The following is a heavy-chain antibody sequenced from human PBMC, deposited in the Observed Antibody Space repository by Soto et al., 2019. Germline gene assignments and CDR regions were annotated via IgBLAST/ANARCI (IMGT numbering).Heavy chain of an antibody. CDR1: GYSFTSYW. J-gene: IGHJ6*02. Sequence: PGESLKISCKGSGYSFTSYWIGWVRQMPGKGLEWMGIIYPGDSDTRYSPSFQGQVTISADKSISTAYLQWSSLKASDTAMHYCARAGSLYYDFWSGYYEYYYYGMDVWGQGTTVTVSS. V-gene: IGHV5-51*01. D-gene: IGHD3-3*01. CDR2: IYPGDSDT. CDR3: ARAGSLYYDFWSGYYEYYYYGMDV.